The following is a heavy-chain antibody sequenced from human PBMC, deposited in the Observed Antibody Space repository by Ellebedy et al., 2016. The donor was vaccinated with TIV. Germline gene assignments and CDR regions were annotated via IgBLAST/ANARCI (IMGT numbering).Heavy chain of an antibody. Sequence: GGSLRLXXAASGFTFINYAMHWVRQAPGKGLEWVAVTSLDSSNKYYADSVKGRFTISRDNSKNTLYLQMNSLRAEDAAVYYCAREAVAGGTSWYFDLWGRGTLVTVSS. CDR1: GFTFINYA. J-gene: IGHJ2*01. V-gene: IGHV3-30-3*01. D-gene: IGHD6-19*01. CDR3: AREAVAGGTSWYFDL. CDR2: TSLDSSNK.